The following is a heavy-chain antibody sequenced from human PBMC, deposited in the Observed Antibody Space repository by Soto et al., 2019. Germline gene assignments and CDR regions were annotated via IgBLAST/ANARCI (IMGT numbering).Heavy chain of an antibody. D-gene: IGHD2-15*01. J-gene: IGHJ3*02. V-gene: IGHV4-31*03. Sequence: SETLCLTCTVSGGSISSGGYYWSWIRQHPGKGLEWIGYIYYSGSTYYNPSLKSRVTISVDTSKNQFSLKLSSVTAADTAVYYCARVIEDIVVVVAATGAFDIWGQGTMVTVSS. CDR2: IYYSGST. CDR1: GGSISSGGYY. CDR3: ARVIEDIVVVVAATGAFDI.